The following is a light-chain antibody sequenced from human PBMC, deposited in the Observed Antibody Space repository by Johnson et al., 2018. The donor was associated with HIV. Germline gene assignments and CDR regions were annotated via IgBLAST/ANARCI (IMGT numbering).Light chain of an antibody. CDR1: SSTIGNNF. V-gene: IGLV1-51*02. Sequence: QSVLTQPPSVSAAPGQEVTISCSGSSSTIGNNFVSWYQVLPGTAPKLLIYKDNERPSGIPDRFSGSKSGTSATLGITGLQTGDEADYYCGTWDSSLSTGGGFGTGTKVTVL. CDR3: GTWDSSLSTGGG. CDR2: KDN. J-gene: IGLJ1*01.